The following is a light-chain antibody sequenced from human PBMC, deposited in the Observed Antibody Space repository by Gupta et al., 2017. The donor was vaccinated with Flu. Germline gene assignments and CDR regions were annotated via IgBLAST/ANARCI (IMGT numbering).Light chain of an antibody. V-gene: IGKV1-5*03. Sequence: GDRVTITCRASQSISNWLAWYQQKPGKAPTLLIYKGSVLESGVPSRFSGSGSGTEFTLTITTLQPEDFAIYYCQQYSTDSWTFGQGTKVEI. CDR3: QQYSTDSWT. CDR1: QSISNW. CDR2: KGS. J-gene: IGKJ1*01.